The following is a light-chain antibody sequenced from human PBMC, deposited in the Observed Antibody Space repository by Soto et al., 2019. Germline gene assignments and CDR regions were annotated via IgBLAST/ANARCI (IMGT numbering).Light chain of an antibody. Sequence: DIQMTQSPSTLSASVGDRVTITCRASQGISSYLAWYQQKPGKAPYLLISDVSSLERGVPSRFSGSGSGTDFTLTISSLQPEDFATYYCQQSYSTPRTFGQGTRLEIK. J-gene: IGKJ5*01. CDR1: QGISSY. V-gene: IGKV1-39*01. CDR3: QQSYSTPRT. CDR2: DVS.